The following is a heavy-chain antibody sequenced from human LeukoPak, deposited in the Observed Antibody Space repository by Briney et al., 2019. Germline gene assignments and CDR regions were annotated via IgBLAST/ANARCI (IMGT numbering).Heavy chain of an antibody. J-gene: IGHJ4*02. V-gene: IGHV3-11*01. D-gene: IGHD4-11*01. Sequence: PGGSLRISCAASGFTFSDYYMSWIRQAPGKGLEWVSYISSSGSTIYYADSVKGRFTITRDNAKNSLYLQMNSLRAEDTAVYYCARDYYSNYVGSLDYWGQGTLVTVSS. CDR2: ISSSGSTI. CDR3: ARDYYSNYVGSLDY. CDR1: GFTFSDYY.